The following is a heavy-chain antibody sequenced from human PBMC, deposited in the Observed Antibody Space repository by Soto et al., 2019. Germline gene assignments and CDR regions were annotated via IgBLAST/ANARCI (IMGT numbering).Heavy chain of an antibody. CDR3: ARGGAARLGLYYFDF. CDR1: GFTFSNHG. J-gene: IGHJ4*02. CDR2: ITFNADNK. Sequence: GGSLRLSCAASGFTFSNHGMHWIRQAPDKGLEWVAVITFNADNKYYANSVKGRFTISRDNFENSLYLEMNGLRPEDTAVYYCARGGAARLGLYYFDFWGQGVLVIVSS. V-gene: IGHV3-30*03. D-gene: IGHD6-6*01.